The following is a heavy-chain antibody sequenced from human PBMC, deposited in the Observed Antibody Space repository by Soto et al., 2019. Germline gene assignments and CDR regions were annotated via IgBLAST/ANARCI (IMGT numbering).Heavy chain of an antibody. CDR2: ISAYNGNT. V-gene: IGHV1-18*01. CDR3: ARDLLGSHQWND. J-gene: IGHJ4*02. CDR1: GYTFTSHG. Sequence: ASVKVSCKASGYTFTSHGISWVRQAPGQGLEWMGWISAYNGNTNYAQKLQGRVTMTTDTSASTAYMELRSLRSDDTAVYYCARDLLGSHQWNDRGQGTRVTVSS. D-gene: IGHD1-1*01.